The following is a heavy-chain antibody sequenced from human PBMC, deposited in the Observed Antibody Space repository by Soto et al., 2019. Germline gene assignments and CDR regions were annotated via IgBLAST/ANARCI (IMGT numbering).Heavy chain of an antibody. CDR1: GYTFSSFD. V-gene: IGHV1-8*01. D-gene: IGHD3-10*01. CDR3: ARGPIYGSGSYLSDP. CDR2: MNPNSGNT. J-gene: IGHJ5*02. Sequence: ASVKVSCKASGYTFSSFDINWVRQATGQGLEWMGWMNPNSGNTGYAQKFQGRVTMTRDTSISTAYMELSSLRSEDTAVYYCARGPIYGSGSYLSDPWGQGTLVTVSS.